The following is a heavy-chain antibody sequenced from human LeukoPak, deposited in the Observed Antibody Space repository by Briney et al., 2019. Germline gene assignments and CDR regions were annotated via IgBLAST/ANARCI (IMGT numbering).Heavy chain of an antibody. CDR2: IYYSGST. J-gene: IGHJ4*02. V-gene: IGHV4-39*01. Sequence: TSETLSLTCTVSGGSISSSSYSWGWIRQPPGKGLEWIGSIYYSGSTYYNPSLKSRVTISVDTSKNQFSLKLSSVTAADTAVYYCARHPSQWLVGHMIDYWGQGTLVTVSS. CDR3: ARHPSQWLVGHMIDY. D-gene: IGHD6-19*01. CDR1: GGSISSSSYS.